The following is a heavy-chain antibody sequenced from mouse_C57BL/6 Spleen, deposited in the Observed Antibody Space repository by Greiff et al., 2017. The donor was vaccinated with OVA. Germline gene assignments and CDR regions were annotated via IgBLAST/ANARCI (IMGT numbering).Heavy chain of an antibody. D-gene: IGHD2-1*01. Sequence: EVQLQQSGPELVKPGASVKISCKASGYTFTDYYMNWVKQSHGKSLEWIGDINPNNGGTSYNQKFKGKATLTVDKSSSTAYMELRSLTSEDSAVYYCAGYGNEGFAYWGQGTLVTVSA. CDR3: AGYGNEGFAY. CDR1: GYTFTDYY. V-gene: IGHV1-26*01. J-gene: IGHJ3*01. CDR2: INPNNGGT.